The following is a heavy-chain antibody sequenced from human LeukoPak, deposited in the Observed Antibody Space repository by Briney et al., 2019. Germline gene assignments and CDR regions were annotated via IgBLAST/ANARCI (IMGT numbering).Heavy chain of an antibody. CDR2: IRSKTYGEAT. CDR3: ARDREMTTIGGLAFDY. CDR1: GFTFCDYA. Sequence: GGSLRLSCTTSGFTFCDYAMSWFRQAPGKGLEWVGFIRSKTYGEATEYAASVKGRFTISRDDSKSIAYLQMNSLKTEDTAVYYCARDREMTTIGGLAFDYWGQGTLVTVSS. V-gene: IGHV3-49*03. J-gene: IGHJ4*02. D-gene: IGHD5-24*01.